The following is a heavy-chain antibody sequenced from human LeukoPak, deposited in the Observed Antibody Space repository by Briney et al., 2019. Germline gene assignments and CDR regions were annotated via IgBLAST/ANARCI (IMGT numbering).Heavy chain of an antibody. Sequence: TGGSLRLSCAASGFTVSSNYMTWVRQAPGKGLECVSVVYSGGSSYYGDSVEGRFTISRDNSKNTLYLHMNSLRAEDTAVYYCAGCRWNYHYFEHWGQGTLVTVSS. CDR3: AGCRWNYHYFEH. D-gene: IGHD1-7*01. CDR2: VYSGGSS. J-gene: IGHJ4*02. CDR1: GFTVSSNY. V-gene: IGHV3-66*01.